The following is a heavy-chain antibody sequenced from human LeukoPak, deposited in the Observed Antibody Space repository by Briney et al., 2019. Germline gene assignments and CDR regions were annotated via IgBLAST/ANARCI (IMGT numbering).Heavy chain of an antibody. D-gene: IGHD3-22*01. Sequence: PSETLSLTCTVSGGSISSYYWSWIRQPPGKGLEWIGYIYYSGSTDYNPSLKSRVTISIDTSKNQFSLKLSSVTAADTAVYYCARAGGYYDSSGSGIDYWGQGTLVTVSS. V-gene: IGHV4-59*01. CDR1: GGSISSYY. J-gene: IGHJ4*02. CDR2: IYYSGST. CDR3: ARAGGYYDSSGSGIDY.